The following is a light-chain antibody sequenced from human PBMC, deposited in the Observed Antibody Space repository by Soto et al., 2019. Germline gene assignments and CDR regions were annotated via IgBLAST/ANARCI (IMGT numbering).Light chain of an antibody. CDR1: QSVYSN. CDR3: QQRINSLT. CDR2: DAS. Sequence: EIVLTQSPATLSLSPGERATLSCRASQSVYSNLAWYQQKPGQAPRLLIYDASNSATGIPARFSGSGSGTDFTLTISSLEPEDFAVYFCQQRINSLTFGGGTKVESK. J-gene: IGKJ4*01. V-gene: IGKV3-11*01.